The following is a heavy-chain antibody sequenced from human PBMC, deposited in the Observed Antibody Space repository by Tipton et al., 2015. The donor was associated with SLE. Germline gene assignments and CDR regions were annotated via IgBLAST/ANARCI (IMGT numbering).Heavy chain of an antibody. Sequence: TLSLTCTVSGGSIGSSSYYWGWIRQPPGKGLEWIGSIYYSGSTYYNPSLKSRVTISVDTSKNQSSLKLRSVTAADTTIYYCARGGYSSGWYGDYFVYCGQGTLVTVSS. V-gene: IGHV4-39*07. CDR1: GGSIGSSSYY. D-gene: IGHD6-19*01. CDR2: IYYSGST. CDR3: ARGGYSSGWYGDYFVY. J-gene: IGHJ4*02.